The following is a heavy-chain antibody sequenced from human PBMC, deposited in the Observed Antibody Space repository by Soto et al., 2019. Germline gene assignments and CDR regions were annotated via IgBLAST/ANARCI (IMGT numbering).Heavy chain of an antibody. CDR3: AKDQDVLRYFDWSPWLGMDV. Sequence: GGSLRLSCAASGFTFSSYAMSWVRQAPGKGLEWVSAISGSGGSTYYADSVKGRFTISRDNSKNTLYLQMNSLRAEDTAVYYCAKDQDVLRYFDWSPWLGMDVWGQGTTVTVSS. CDR1: GFTFSSYA. J-gene: IGHJ6*02. D-gene: IGHD3-9*01. V-gene: IGHV3-23*01. CDR2: ISGSGGST.